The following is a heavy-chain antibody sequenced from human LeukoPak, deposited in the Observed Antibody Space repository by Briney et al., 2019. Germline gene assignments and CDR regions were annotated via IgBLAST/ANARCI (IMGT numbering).Heavy chain of an antibody. D-gene: IGHD2-15*01. CDR2: INHSGST. V-gene: IGHV4-34*01. CDR3: ARHGAGCSGGSCPSDY. Sequence: PGGSLRLSCAASGFTFSNSDMSWVHQAPGKGLEWIGEINHSGSTNYNPSLKSRVTISVDTSKNQFSLKLSSVTAADTAVYYCARHGAGCSGGSCPSDYWGQGTLVTVSS. CDR1: GFTFSNSD. J-gene: IGHJ4*02.